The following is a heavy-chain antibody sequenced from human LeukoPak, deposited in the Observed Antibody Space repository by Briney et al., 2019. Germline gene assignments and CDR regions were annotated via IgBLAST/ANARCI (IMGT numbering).Heavy chain of an antibody. V-gene: IGHV1-69*13. CDR3: ARDMSGGDCPDY. Sequence: GASVKVSCKASGGTFSSYAISWVRQAPGQGLEWMGGIIPIFGTANYAQKFQGRVTITADESTSTAYTELSSLRSEDTGVYYCARDMSGGDCPDYWGQGTLVTVSS. D-gene: IGHD2-21*02. J-gene: IGHJ4*02. CDR2: IIPIFGTA. CDR1: GGTFSSYA.